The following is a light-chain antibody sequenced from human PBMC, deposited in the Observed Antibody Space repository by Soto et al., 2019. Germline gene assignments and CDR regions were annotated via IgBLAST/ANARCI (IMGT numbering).Light chain of an antibody. CDR2: GAS. J-gene: IGKJ5*01. CDR3: QQYGSSLGVT. Sequence: EIVLTQSPGTLSLSPGERATLYCRAIQSVSSSYLAWYQQKPGQAPRLLICGASSRATGITDRFSGSGSGTDFTLTTSRLEPEEFAVYYCQQYGSSLGVTFGGGTRLEIK. V-gene: IGKV3-20*01. CDR1: QSVSSSY.